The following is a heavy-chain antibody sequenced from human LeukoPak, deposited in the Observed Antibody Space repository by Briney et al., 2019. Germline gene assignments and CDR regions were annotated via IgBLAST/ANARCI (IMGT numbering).Heavy chain of an antibody. CDR2: INPNSGGT. D-gene: IGHD1-1*01. CDR3: ARNVVPGTMYYYYYMDV. J-gene: IGHJ6*03. V-gene: IGHV1-2*02. CDR1: GYTFTAHD. Sequence: ASVKVSCRTSGYTFTAHDIFWVRQAPGQGLEWMGWINPNSGGTNYAQKFQGRVTMTRDTSISTAYMELSRLRSDDTAVYYCARNVVPGTMYYYYYMDVWGKGTTVTASS.